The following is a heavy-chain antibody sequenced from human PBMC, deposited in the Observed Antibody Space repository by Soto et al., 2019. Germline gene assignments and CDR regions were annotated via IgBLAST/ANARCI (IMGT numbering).Heavy chain of an antibody. CDR1: GFSFSDYS. Sequence: QVQLVESGGDLVKPGGSLRLSCVASGFSFSDYSMTWMRQAPGGGLDFVAFISNTAITDYYADSVKGRFTIPSDNARNSLYLQMDSLRAEDAAVYYCARDLHQFLSLKHYYFSLDVWATGTTVTVSS. J-gene: IGHJ6*04. V-gene: IGHV3-11*01. CDR3: ARDLHQFLSLKHYYFSLDV. D-gene: IGHD3-3*01. CDR2: ISNTAITD.